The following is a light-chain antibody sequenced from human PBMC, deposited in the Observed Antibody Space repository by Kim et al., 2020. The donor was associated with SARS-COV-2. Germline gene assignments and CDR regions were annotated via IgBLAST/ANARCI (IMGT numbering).Light chain of an antibody. CDR3: QQYNSFPYS. V-gene: IGKV1-16*01. J-gene: IGKJ2*01. CDR1: QDIGNS. CDR2: AAS. Sequence: DIQMTQSPSSLSASVGDRVTITCRASQDIGNSLDWFQQKPGKAPKSLIHAASSLQSGVPLRFSGSGSGTDFNLTISNLQPEDFTSYYCQQYNSFPYSFGQGTKLE.